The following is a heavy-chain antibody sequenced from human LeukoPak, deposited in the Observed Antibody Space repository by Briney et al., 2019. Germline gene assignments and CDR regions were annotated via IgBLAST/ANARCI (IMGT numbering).Heavy chain of an antibody. Sequence: GESLKISCKGSGYSFTSYWISWVRQMPGKDLEWMGRIDPSDSYTNYSPSFQGHVTISADKSISTAYLQWSSLKASDTAIYYCARQEGSSYYYYWGQGTLVTVSS. CDR3: ARQEGSSYYYY. V-gene: IGHV5-10-1*01. CDR1: GYSFTSYW. J-gene: IGHJ4*02. D-gene: IGHD3-22*01. CDR2: IDPSDSYT.